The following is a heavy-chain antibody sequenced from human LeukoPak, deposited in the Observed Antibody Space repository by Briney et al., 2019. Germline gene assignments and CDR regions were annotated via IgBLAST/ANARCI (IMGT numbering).Heavy chain of an antibody. D-gene: IGHD1-26*01. J-gene: IGHJ4*02. CDR1: GFTFSSSA. CDR2: ISGSGYST. Sequence: QPGGSLRLSCAASGFTFSSSAMSWVRPAPGKGLEWVSAISGSGYSTYYADFVKGRFTISRDNSKNTLYLQMNSLRAEDTAVYYCAKVSWSSGSYSGGYWGQGTLVTVSS. CDR3: AKVSWSSGSYSGGY. V-gene: IGHV3-23*01.